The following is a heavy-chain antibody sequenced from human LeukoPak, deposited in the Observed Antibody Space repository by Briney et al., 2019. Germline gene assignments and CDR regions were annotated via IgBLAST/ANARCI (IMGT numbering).Heavy chain of an antibody. CDR2: ISSSSSYI. CDR3: ARDSPRGYCSGGSCYAWFDP. D-gene: IGHD2-15*01. CDR1: GFTFSSYS. V-gene: IGHV3-21*01. Sequence: GGSLRLSCAASGFTFSSYSMNWVRQAPGKGLEWVSSISSSSSYIYYADSVKGRFTISRDNAKNSLYLQMNSQRAEDTAVYYCARDSPRGYCSGGSCYAWFDPWGQGTLVTVSS. J-gene: IGHJ5*02.